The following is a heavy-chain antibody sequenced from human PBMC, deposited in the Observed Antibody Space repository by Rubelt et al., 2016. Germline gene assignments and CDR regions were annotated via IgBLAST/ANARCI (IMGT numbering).Heavy chain of an antibody. J-gene: IGHJ4*02. CDR1: GGSFSGYY. D-gene: IGHD5-18*01. CDR2: INHSGST. V-gene: IGHV4-34*01. Sequence: QVQLQQWGAGLLKPSETLSLTCAVYGGSFSGYYWSWIRQPPGKGLEWIGEINHSGSTNYNPSPRSRVTISVDTSKNRFSLKLSSVTAADTAVYYCARENQYPYSYGYDYWGQGTQVTVSS. CDR3: ARENQYPYSYGYDY.